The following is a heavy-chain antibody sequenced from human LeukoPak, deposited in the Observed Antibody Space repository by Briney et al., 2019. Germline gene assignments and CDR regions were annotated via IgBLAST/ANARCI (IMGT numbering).Heavy chain of an antibody. J-gene: IGHJ5*02. D-gene: IGHD3-16*02. V-gene: IGHV3-66*01. CDR1: GFTVSDNY. CDR2: IYNDGTT. CDR3: ARDSFQTS. Sequence: GGSLRLSCVVSGFTVSDNYMNWVRQAPGKGLEWLSIIYNDGTTYYADSVRGRFTISRDSYKSTIYLQMNSLRPEDTAVYYCARDSFQTSWGQGTLVTVSS.